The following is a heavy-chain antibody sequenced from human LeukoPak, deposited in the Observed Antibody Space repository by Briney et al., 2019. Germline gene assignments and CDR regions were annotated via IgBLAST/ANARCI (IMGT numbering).Heavy chain of an antibody. D-gene: IGHD6-19*01. CDR3: ARVSAGYTSGWYFDY. V-gene: IGHV1-2*02. Sequence: ASVKVSCKASGYTYTAYYLHWVRQAPGQGLEWMGWINPNSGGTHYAQKFQGRVTMTRDTSISTVYMELSSLRSDDTAVYYCARVSAGYTSGWYFDYWGQGTLVTVSS. J-gene: IGHJ4*02. CDR2: INPNSGGT. CDR1: GYTYTAYY.